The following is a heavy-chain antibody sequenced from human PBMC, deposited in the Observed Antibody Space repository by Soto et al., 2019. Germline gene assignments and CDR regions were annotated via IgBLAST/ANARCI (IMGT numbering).Heavy chain of an antibody. CDR1: GFTFSSYE. Sequence: GGSLRLSCAASGFTFSSYEMNWVRQAPGKGLAWVSYISSSGSTIYYADSVKGRFTISRDNAKNSLYLQMNSLRAEDTAVYYCARSPILTGTNWFDPWGQGTLVTVSS. J-gene: IGHJ5*02. CDR3: ARSPILTGTNWFDP. CDR2: ISSSGSTI. V-gene: IGHV3-48*03. D-gene: IGHD3-9*01.